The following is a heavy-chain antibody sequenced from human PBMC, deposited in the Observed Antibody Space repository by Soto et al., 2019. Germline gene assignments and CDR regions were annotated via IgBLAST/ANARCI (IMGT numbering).Heavy chain of an antibody. CDR3: AGARIFYGLDV. CDR2: INAYNVYNGNT. Sequence: QVQLVQSGAEVKKPGASVKVSCKASGYTFTSFGISWVRQAPGQGLEWMGWINAYNVYNGNTNYAQNLQGRVTMTTDTSTSTAYMELRSLRSDDTALYYCAGARIFYGLDVWGQGTTVTVSS. CDR1: GYTFTSFG. V-gene: IGHV1-18*01. D-gene: IGHD2-15*01. J-gene: IGHJ6*02.